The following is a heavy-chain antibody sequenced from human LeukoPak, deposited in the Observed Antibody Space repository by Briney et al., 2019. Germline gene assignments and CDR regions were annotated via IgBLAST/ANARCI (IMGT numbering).Heavy chain of an antibody. Sequence: ASVKVSCKASGYIFTSYAMHWVRRAPGQGLEWMGIINPIGGTTNYAQKFQGRVTMTRDTSTSTVYMDLSSLRSEDTAVYYCARDLSHRYYHRTGYAFDYWGQGTLVTVSS. CDR3: ARDLSHRYYHRTGYAFDY. CDR2: INPIGGTT. J-gene: IGHJ4*02. V-gene: IGHV1-46*01. CDR1: GYIFTSYA. D-gene: IGHD3-22*01.